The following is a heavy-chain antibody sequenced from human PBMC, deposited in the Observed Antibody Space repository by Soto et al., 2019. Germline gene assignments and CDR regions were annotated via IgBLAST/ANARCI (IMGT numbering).Heavy chain of an antibody. D-gene: IGHD6-13*01. CDR3: ARLDGAAAIDY. J-gene: IGHJ4*02. CDR1: GGSISSYY. Sequence: SETLSLTCTVSGGSISSYYWSWIRQPPGKGLEWIGYIYYSGSTNYNPSLKSRVTISVDTSKNQFSLKLSSVTAADTAVYYCARLDGAAAIDYWGQGTLVTVSS. V-gene: IGHV4-59*08. CDR2: IYYSGST.